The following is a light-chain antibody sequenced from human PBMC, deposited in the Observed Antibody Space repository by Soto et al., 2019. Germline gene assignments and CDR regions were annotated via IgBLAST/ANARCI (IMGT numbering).Light chain of an antibody. Sequence: LSVSPGERAALSCRASQSVSSNLAWYQQKPGQAPRLLIYGASTRATGIPARFSGSGSGTEFTLTISSLQSEDFAVYYCQQYNNWPPYTFGQGTKVDIK. CDR2: GAS. CDR3: QQYNNWPPYT. CDR1: QSVSSN. J-gene: IGKJ2*01. V-gene: IGKV3-15*01.